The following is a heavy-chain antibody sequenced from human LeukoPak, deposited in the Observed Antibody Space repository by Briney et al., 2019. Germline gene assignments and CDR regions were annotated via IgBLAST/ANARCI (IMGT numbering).Heavy chain of an antibody. Sequence: ASVKVSCKAPGYTFTGCYIHWVRQAPGQGLEWMGWINPNSGGTKYAQNFQGRVTMTRDTSISTASMELSSLRSDDTAVYYCARDYYDSSGNGAFDIWGQGTMVTVSS. CDR3: ARDYYDSSGNGAFDI. J-gene: IGHJ3*02. V-gene: IGHV1-2*02. CDR2: INPNSGGT. D-gene: IGHD3-22*01. CDR1: GYTFTGCY.